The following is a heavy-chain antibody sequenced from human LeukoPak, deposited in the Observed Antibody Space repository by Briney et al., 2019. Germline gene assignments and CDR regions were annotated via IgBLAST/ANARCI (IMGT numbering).Heavy chain of an antibody. V-gene: IGHV3-15*01. CDR1: GFTFSNAW. Sequence: GRSLRLSCAASGFTFSNAWMSWVRQAPGKGLEWVGRIKSKTDGGTTDYAAPVKGRFTISRDDSKNTLYLQMNSLKTEDTAVYYCTTGPRGARPFDYWGQGTLVTVSS. CDR3: TTGPRGARPFDY. CDR2: IKSKTDGGTT. J-gene: IGHJ4*02.